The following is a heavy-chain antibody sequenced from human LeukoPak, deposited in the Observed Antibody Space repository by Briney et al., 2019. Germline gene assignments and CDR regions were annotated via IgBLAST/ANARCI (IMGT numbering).Heavy chain of an antibody. CDR3: ARYDFWSGLD. D-gene: IGHD3-3*01. V-gene: IGHV3-48*04. CDR1: GFTFSSYS. CDR2: ISSSSSTI. Sequence: GGSLRLSCAASGFTFSSYSMNWVRQAPGKGLEWVSYISSSSSTIYYADSVKGRFTISRDNAKNSLYLQMNSLRAEDTAVYYCARYDFWSGLDWGQGTLVTVSS. J-gene: IGHJ4*02.